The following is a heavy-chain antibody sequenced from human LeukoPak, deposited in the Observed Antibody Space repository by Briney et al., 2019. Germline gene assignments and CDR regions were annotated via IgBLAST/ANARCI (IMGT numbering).Heavy chain of an antibody. V-gene: IGHV3-23*01. D-gene: IGHD2-15*01. J-gene: IGHJ4*02. Sequence: GGSLRLSCAASGFTFSSYEMNWVRRAPGKGLEWVSATSSSDAGKYYADSVRGRFTISRDNSRNTMYLQMNSLRVEDAAVYYCAKAPVTSCRGAFCYPFDSWGQGTLVTVSS. CDR3: AKAPVTSCRGAFCYPFDS. CDR1: GFTFSSYE. CDR2: TSSSDAGK.